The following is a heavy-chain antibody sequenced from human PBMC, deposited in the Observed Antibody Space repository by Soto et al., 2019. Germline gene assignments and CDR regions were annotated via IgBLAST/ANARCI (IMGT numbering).Heavy chain of an antibody. D-gene: IGHD2-21*02. J-gene: IGHJ4*02. Sequence: QITLKESGPTLVNPTQTLTLTCTFSGFSLRTDGLGVGWIRQPPGKALEFLALIYWNDDKRYSPSLRSRLTITKDTSKNQVVLTMTNMDPADTATYYCAHSIRARRPGGGDSDFEYWGQGALVYVSS. CDR3: AHSIRARRPGGGDSDFEY. CDR2: IYWNDDK. CDR1: GFSLRTDGLG. V-gene: IGHV2-5*01.